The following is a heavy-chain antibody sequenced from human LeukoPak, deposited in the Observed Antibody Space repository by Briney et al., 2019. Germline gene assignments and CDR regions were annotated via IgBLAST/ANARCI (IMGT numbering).Heavy chain of an antibody. J-gene: IGHJ4*02. D-gene: IGHD6-13*01. V-gene: IGHV4-39*07. CDR1: GGSISSTSYY. CDR3: ARERRALYSSSYFDY. CDR2: IYYSGST. Sequence: SETLSLTCTVSGGSISSTSYYWGWIRQPPGKGLEWIGNIYYSGSTNYNPSLKSRVTISVDTSKNQFSLKLSSVTAADTAVYYCARERRALYSSSYFDYWGQGTLVTVSS.